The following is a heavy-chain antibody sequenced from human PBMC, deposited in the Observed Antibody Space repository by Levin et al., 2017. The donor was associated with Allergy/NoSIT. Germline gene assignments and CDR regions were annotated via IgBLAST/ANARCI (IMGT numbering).Heavy chain of an antibody. CDR3: ARGTGFFDL. Sequence: AASVKVSCATSGFTFSTHWMHWVRQAPGKGLVWVSRVKSDGSSTNYADSVKGRFTISRDNAKNTLYLQMNSLRAEDTAVYYCARGTGFFDLWGQGTLVTVSS. V-gene: IGHV3-74*01. J-gene: IGHJ4*02. CDR2: VKSDGSST. CDR1: GFTFSTHW. D-gene: IGHD1-14*01.